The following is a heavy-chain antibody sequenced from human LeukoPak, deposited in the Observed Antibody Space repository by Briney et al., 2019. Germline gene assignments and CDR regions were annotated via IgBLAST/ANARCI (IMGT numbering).Heavy chain of an antibody. CDR1: GYTFTRYG. CDR2: ISAYNGNT. J-gene: IGHJ4*02. Sequence: ASVKVSCKASGYTFTRYGISWVRQAPGQGLEWMGWISAYNGNTNYAQKLLGRVTMTTDTSTSTAYMELRSLRSDDTAVYYCARDAPDYYYDSSGYYLWGQGTLVTVSS. V-gene: IGHV1-18*01. CDR3: ARDAPDYYYDSSGYYL. D-gene: IGHD3-22*01.